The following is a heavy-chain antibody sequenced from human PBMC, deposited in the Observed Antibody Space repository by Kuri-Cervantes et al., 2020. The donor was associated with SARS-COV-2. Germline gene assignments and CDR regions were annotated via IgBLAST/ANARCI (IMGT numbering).Heavy chain of an antibody. V-gene: IGHV4-34*01. J-gene: IGHJ6*02. CDR3: ARGKAGSYYYGMDV. D-gene: IGHD3-10*01. CDR1: GGSFSGYY. CDR2: INHSGST. Sequence: SETLSLTCAVYGGSFSGYYWSWIRQPPGKGLEWIGEINHSGSTNYNPSLKSRVTISVDTSKNQFSLKLSSVTAADTAVYYCARGKAGSYYYGMDVWGQGTTVTVSS.